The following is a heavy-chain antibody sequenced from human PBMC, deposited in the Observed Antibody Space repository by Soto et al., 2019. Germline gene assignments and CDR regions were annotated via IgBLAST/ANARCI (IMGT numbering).Heavy chain of an antibody. Sequence: SETLSLTCTVSGGSISSSSYYWGWIRQPPGKGLEWIGSIYYSGSTYYNPSLKSRVTISVDTSKNQFSLKLSSVTAADTAVYYCASYDYLLELRYFDYWGQGTLVTVSS. CDR2: IYYSGST. CDR3: ASYDYLLELRYFDY. J-gene: IGHJ4*02. V-gene: IGHV4-39*01. CDR1: GGSISSSSYY. D-gene: IGHD1-7*01.